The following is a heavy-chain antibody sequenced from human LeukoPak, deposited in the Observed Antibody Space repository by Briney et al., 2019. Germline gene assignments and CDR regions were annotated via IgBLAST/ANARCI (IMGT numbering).Heavy chain of an antibody. CDR2: IYSSGST. J-gene: IGHJ4*02. CDR3: ARDRIAAAGVFDY. Sequence: SETLSLTCTVSGGSISSYYWGWIRQPAGKGLEWIGRIYSSGSTNYNPSLKSRVTISVDTSKTQFSLKLSSVTAAATAVYYCARDRIAAAGVFDYWGQGTLVTVSS. CDR1: GGSISSYY. V-gene: IGHV4-4*07. D-gene: IGHD6-13*01.